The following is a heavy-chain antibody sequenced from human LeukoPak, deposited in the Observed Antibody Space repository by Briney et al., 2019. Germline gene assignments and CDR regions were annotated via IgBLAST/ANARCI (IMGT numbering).Heavy chain of an antibody. Sequence: ASVKVSCKASGYTFTSYYMHWVRQAPGQGLEWMGLINPSGGSTSYAQKFQGRVTMTRDTSTSTVYMELSSLRSEDTAVYYCARDLYQVVPAAVSYYYYGMDVWGQGTTVTVSS. D-gene: IGHD2-2*01. V-gene: IGHV1-46*01. J-gene: IGHJ6*02. CDR1: GYTFTSYY. CDR3: ARDLYQVVPAAVSYYYYGMDV. CDR2: INPSGGST.